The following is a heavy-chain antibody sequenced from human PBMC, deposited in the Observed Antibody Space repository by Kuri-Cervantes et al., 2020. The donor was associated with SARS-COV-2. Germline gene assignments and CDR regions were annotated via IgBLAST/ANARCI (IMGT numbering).Heavy chain of an antibody. CDR1: GFTFSAYN. J-gene: IGHJ6*03. CDR3: ARDAGAGYYYMDV. V-gene: IGHV3-11*04. Sequence: GESLKISCAASGFTFSAYNMNWVRQAPGKGLEWVSYISNTGRIIWSADFVKGRFTISRDNAKNSLYLQMNSLRAEETAIYYCARDAGAGYYYMDVWGKGTTVTVSS. CDR2: ISNTGRII. D-gene: IGHD3-22*01.